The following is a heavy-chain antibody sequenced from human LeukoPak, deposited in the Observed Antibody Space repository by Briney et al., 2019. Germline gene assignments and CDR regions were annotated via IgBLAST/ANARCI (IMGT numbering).Heavy chain of an antibody. D-gene: IGHD4-17*01. CDR1: GGCFSGYY. CDR2: INHSGST. J-gene: IGHJ4*02. V-gene: IGHV4-34*01. CDR3: ASFSGDYGDY. Sequence: SETLSLACAVYGGCFSGYYWSWIRQPPGKGLEWIGEINHSGSTNYNPSLKSRVTISVDTSKNQFSLKLSSVTAADTAVYYCASFSGDYGDYWGQGTLVTVSS.